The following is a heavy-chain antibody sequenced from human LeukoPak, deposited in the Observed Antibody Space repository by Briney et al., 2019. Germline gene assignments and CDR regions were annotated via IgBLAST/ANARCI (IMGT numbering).Heavy chain of an antibody. CDR3: ASDHSSASYTYYYYYMDV. CDR2: IYRSGST. CDR1: GYSISSGYY. V-gene: IGHV4-38-2*02. Sequence: SGTLSLTCTVSGYSISSGYYWVWIRQPPGKGLEWIGSIYRSGSTNYNPSLKSRVTISVDTSNNQFSLKLTSVTAADTAVYYCASDHSSASYTYYYYYMDVWGKGTTVTVSS. J-gene: IGHJ6*03. D-gene: IGHD1-26*01.